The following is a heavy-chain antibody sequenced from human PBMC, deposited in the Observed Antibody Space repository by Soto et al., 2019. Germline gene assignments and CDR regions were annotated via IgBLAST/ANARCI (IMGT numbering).Heavy chain of an antibody. CDR3: ARLSRPNYYDTSGFFKDNWFDP. Sequence: QVQLVQSGAEVKKPGSSMKVSCKASGGTFNSYDINWVRQAPGQGLEWMGGIIPIVETPKYAQKFQGRVTIPADESTNTVYMELSSLRSEDTAMYYCARLSRPNYYDTSGFFKDNWFDPWGQGTLVTVSP. J-gene: IGHJ5*02. CDR2: IIPIVETP. V-gene: IGHV1-69*01. D-gene: IGHD3-22*01. CDR1: GGTFNSYD.